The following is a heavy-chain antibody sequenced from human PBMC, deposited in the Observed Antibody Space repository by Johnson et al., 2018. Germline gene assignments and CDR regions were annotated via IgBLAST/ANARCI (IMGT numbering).Heavy chain of an antibody. J-gene: IGHJ6*03. D-gene: IGHD6-25*01. CDR2: LSHDGRDK. V-gene: IGHV3-30*14. CDR3: ARDQKMAAADYYMDV. Sequence: QVQLVQSGGGVVQPGRSLRLSCAASGFTFNRYPMHWVRQAPGKGLEWVAVLSHDGRDKHFADSVKGRFTISRDNSKNRLYLHMDSLRGDDTSIYYCARDQKMAAADYYMDVWGTGTTVTVSS. CDR1: GFTFNRYP.